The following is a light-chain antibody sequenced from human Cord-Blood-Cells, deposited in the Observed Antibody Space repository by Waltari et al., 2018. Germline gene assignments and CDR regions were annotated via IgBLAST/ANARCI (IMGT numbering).Light chain of an antibody. CDR1: SPNTGRHS. V-gene: IGLV1-47*01. Sequence: QSVLTQPPSASWTPGQRVPISSSGSSPNTGRHSLSLSQQLPVTAPKLLIYRNNQRPSGVPDRFSGSKSGTSASLAISGLRSEDEADYYCAAWDDSLSGPVFGGGTKLTVL. CDR2: RNN. J-gene: IGLJ3*02. CDR3: AAWDDSLSGPV.